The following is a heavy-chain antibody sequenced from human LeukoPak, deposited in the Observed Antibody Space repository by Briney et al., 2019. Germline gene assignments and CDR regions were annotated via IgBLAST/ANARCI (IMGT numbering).Heavy chain of an antibody. CDR1: DGSFSGYY. V-gene: IGHV4-34*01. J-gene: IGHJ3*02. CDR3: ARGSRISMFGVPHMRGSFDI. Sequence: SETLSLTCAVYDGSFSGYYWNWIRQPPGKGLEWIGKINHSGSTNYNTSLKSRVTISGDTSKNQFSLKLSPVTAADTAVYYCARGSRISMFGVPHMRGSFDIWGQGTMVTVSS. D-gene: IGHD3-3*01. CDR2: INHSGST.